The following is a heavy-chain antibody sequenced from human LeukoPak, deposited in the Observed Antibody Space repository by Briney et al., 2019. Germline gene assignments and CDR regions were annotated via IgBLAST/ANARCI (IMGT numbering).Heavy chain of an antibody. D-gene: IGHD2-15*01. CDR1: GGSISSSSYY. V-gene: IGHV4-39*01. CDR2: IYYSGST. Sequence: PSETLSLTCTVSGGSISSSSYYWGWIRQPPGKGLEWIGSIYYSGSTYYNPSLKSRVTISVDTSKNQFSLKLSSVTAADTAVYYCARQSNYCSGGSCYGGEFDYWGQGTLVTVSS. CDR3: ARQSNYCSGGSCYGGEFDY. J-gene: IGHJ4*02.